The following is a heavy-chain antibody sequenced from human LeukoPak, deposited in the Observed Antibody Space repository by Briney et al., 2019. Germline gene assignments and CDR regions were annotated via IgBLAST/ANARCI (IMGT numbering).Heavy chain of an antibody. CDR2: IYYIGST. D-gene: IGHD4-17*01. CDR1: GGSISSSSYY. J-gene: IGHJ6*04. V-gene: IGHV4-39*07. Sequence: SETLSLTCTVSGGSISSSSYYWGWIRQPPGKGLEWIGSIYYIGSTYYNPSLKSRVTISVDTSKKQFCLKLSSVTAADTAVYYCARDVRATVNTRPEDVWGKGTTVTVSS. CDR3: ARDVRATVNTRPEDV.